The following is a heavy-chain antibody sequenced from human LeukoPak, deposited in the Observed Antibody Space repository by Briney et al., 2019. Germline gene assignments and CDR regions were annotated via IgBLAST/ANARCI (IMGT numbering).Heavy chain of an antibody. V-gene: IGHV3-33*01. D-gene: IGHD4-11*01. CDR3: ARDAQRGFDYSNSLEY. CDR2: IWSDGTNQ. CDR1: KFTFSHYG. Sequence: PGGSLRLSCAASKFTFSHYGMHWVRQAPGKGLRWVAVIWSDGTNQYYADSVKGRFTISRDNFNNMVYLQMNSLRVDDTGVYYCARDAQRGFDYSNSLEYWGQGAPVTVSS. J-gene: IGHJ4*02.